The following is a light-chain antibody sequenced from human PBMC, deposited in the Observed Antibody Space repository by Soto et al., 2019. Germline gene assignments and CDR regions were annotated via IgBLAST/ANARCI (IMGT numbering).Light chain of an antibody. CDR2: RNN. CDR1: SSNIGSNY. Sequence: QSVLTQPPSASGTPGQRVTISCSGSSSNIGSNYVYWYQQLPGTAPKLLIYRNNQRPSGVPDRSSGSKSGTSASLAISGLRSEDAADYYCAAWDDSLSGPVFGGGTKLTVL. V-gene: IGLV1-47*01. J-gene: IGLJ2*01. CDR3: AAWDDSLSGPV.